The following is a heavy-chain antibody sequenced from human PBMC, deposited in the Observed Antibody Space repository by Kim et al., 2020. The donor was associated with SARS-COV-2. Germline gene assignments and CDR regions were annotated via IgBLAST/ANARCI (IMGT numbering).Heavy chain of an antibody. Sequence: GGSLRLSCAASGFTFSSYWMSWVRQAPGKGLEWVANIKQDGSEKYYVDSVKGRFTISRDNAKNSLYLQMNSLRAEDTAVYYCARDRSSSSWDWYFDYWGQGTLVTVSS. CDR3: ARDRSSSSWDWYFDY. V-gene: IGHV3-7*01. J-gene: IGHJ4*02. D-gene: IGHD6-13*01. CDR1: GFTFSSYW. CDR2: IKQDGSEK.